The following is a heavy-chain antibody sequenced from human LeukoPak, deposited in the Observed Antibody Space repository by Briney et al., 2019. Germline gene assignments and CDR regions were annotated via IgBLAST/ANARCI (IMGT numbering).Heavy chain of an antibody. V-gene: IGHV3-7*01. J-gene: IGHJ3*02. CDR1: GFTFSNYW. Sequence: PGGSLRLSCAASGFTFSNYWMSWVRQAPGKGLKWVANIKQDGSEKYYVDSVTGRFTISRDNAKNSLYLQMNSLRDEDTAVYYCARDYSPFAVDIWGQGTMVTVSS. CDR3: ARDYSPFAVDI. D-gene: IGHD2-21*01. CDR2: IKQDGSEK.